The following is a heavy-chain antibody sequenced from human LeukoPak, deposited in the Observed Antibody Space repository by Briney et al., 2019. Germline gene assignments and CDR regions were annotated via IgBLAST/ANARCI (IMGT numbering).Heavy chain of an antibody. D-gene: IGHD6-19*01. CDR2: IYTSGST. Sequence: SETLSLTCTVSGGSISSYYWSWIRQPAGKGLEWIGRIYTSGSTNYNPSLKSRVTMSVDTSKNQFSLKLSSVTAADTAVYYCARLMTVAGYNYYMDVWGKGTTVTVSS. CDR3: ARLMTVAGYNYYMDV. J-gene: IGHJ6*03. V-gene: IGHV4-4*07. CDR1: GGSISSYY.